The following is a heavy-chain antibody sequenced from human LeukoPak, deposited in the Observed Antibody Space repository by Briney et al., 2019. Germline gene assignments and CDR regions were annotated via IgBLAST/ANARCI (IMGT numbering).Heavy chain of an antibody. CDR2: ISGGGLGT. CDR1: GFTFSSYA. J-gene: IGHJ4*02. D-gene: IGHD4-11*01. V-gene: IGHV3-23*01. Sequence: GGSLRLSCAASGFTFSSYAMSWVRQAPGKGLEWVSAISGGGLGTYYADSVKGRFTISRDNYKNTPYLQMNSLRAEDTAVYYCANLQAVGLGKQDDYWGQGTLVTVSS. CDR3: ANLQAVGLGKQDDY.